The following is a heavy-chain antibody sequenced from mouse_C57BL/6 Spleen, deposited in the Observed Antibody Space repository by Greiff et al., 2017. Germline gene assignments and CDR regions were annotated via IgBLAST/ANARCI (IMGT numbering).Heavy chain of an antibody. D-gene: IGHD1-1*02. CDR3: AGQRWYDPYFDD. CDR1: GFTFSSYG. CDR2: ISSGGSYT. J-gene: IGHJ2*01. V-gene: IGHV5-6*01. Sequence: EVQVVESGGDLVKPGGSLKLSCAASGFTFSSYGMSWVRQTPDKRLEWVATISSGGSYTYYPNSVKGRFTISRDNAKNTLYLQMSSLKSEDTAMYYCAGQRWYDPYFDDWGQGTTLTVAS.